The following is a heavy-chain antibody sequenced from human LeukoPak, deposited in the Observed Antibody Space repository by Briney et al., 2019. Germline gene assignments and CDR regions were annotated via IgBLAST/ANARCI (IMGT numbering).Heavy chain of an antibody. D-gene: IGHD3-22*01. CDR2: INPNSGGT. V-gene: IGHV1-2*02. J-gene: IGHJ4*02. CDR1: GYTFTGYY. Sequence: GASVKVSCKASGYTFTGYYMHWVRQAPGQGLEWMGWINPNSGGTNYAQKFQGRVTMTRDTSISTAYMELSRLRSDDTAVYYCARAGRGYYDSSGYSYWGQGTLVTVSS. CDR3: ARAGRGYYDSSGYSY.